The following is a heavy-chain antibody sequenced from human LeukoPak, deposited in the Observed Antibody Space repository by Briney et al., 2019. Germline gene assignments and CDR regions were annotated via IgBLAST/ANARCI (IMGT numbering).Heavy chain of an antibody. J-gene: IGHJ4*02. CDR3: AKLHNLNCDY. CDR1: GFTFSSYA. CDR2: ISYDGSNK. Sequence: GGSLRLSCAASGFTFSSYAMHWVRQAPGKGLEWVAVISYDGSNKYYADSVKGRFTISRDSSKNTLYLQMNNLRPEDTAVYYCAKLHNLNCDYWGLGTLVTVSS. D-gene: IGHD1-14*01. V-gene: IGHV3-30*04.